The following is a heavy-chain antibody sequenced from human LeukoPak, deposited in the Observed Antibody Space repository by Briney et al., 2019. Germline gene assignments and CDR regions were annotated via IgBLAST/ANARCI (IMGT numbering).Heavy chain of an antibody. D-gene: IGHD6-13*01. J-gene: IGHJ4*02. CDR1: GLTFSSYS. CDR2: ISSSSSST. Sequence: AGGSLRSSVPASGLTFSSYSMNGVRQPPGKGREWVSYISSSSSSTYYADSVKGRFTISRDNAKNSLYLQMNSLRDEDTAVYYCARDIRSSSWYSFDYWGQGTLATVSS. V-gene: IGHV3-48*02. CDR3: ARDIRSSSWYSFDY.